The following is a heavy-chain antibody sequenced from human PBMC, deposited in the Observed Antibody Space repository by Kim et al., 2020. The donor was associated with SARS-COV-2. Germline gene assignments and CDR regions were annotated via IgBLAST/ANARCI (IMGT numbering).Heavy chain of an antibody. CDR1: GGTFSSYA. CDR2: IIPIFGTA. CDR3: ARAMGYCSGGSCKYYFDY. V-gene: IGHV1-69*13. J-gene: IGHJ4*02. Sequence: SVKVSCKASGGTFSSYAISWVRQAPGQGLEWMGGIIPIFGTANYAQKFQGRVTITADESTSTAYMELSSLRSEDTAVYYCARAMGYCSGGSCKYYFDYWGQGTLVTVSS. D-gene: IGHD2-15*01.